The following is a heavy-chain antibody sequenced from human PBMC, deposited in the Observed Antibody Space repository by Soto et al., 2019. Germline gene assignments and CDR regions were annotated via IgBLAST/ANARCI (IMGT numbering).Heavy chain of an antibody. V-gene: IGHV6-1*01. J-gene: IGHJ4*02. CDR2: TYYRSKWYN. CDR3: ARDLATATPLTRIAVAGTTLDY. CDR1: GDSFSSNSAA. Sequence: PSQTLSLTCAISGDSFSSNSAAWNWIRQSPSRGLEWLGRTYYRSKWYNDYAVSVKSRITINPDTSKNQFSLQLNSVTPEDTAVYYCARDLATATPLTRIAVAGTTLDYWGQGTLVTVSS. D-gene: IGHD6-19*01.